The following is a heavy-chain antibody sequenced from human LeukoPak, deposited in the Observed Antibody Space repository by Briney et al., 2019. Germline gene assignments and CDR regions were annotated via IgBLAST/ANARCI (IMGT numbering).Heavy chain of an antibody. Sequence: SETLSLTCTVSGGSISSSSYSWGWIRQPPGKGLEWIGSIYYSGSTYYNPSLKSRVTISVDTSKNQFSLKLSSVTAADTAVYYCARYYYDSSGQFDPWGQGTLVTVSS. J-gene: IGHJ5*02. V-gene: IGHV4-39*01. CDR1: GGSISSSSYS. CDR3: ARYYYDSSGQFDP. D-gene: IGHD3-22*01. CDR2: IYYSGST.